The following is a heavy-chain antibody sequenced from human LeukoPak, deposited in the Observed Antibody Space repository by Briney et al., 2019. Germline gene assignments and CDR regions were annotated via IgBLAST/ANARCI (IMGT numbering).Heavy chain of an antibody. CDR3: ARSGGGVVVPAAIPLYGMDV. D-gene: IGHD2-2*02. CDR1: GGSISSHY. CDR2: IYYSGST. Sequence: PSETLSLTCTVSGGSISSHYWSWIRQPPGKGLEWIGYIYYSGSTNYNPSLKSRVTISVDTSKNQFSLKLSSVTAADTAVYYCARSGGGVVVPAAIPLYGMDVWGQGTTVTVSS. J-gene: IGHJ6*02. V-gene: IGHV4-59*11.